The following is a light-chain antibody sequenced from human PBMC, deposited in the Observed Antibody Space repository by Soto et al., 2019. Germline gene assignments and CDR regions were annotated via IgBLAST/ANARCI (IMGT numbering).Light chain of an antibody. V-gene: IGKV3-20*01. J-gene: IGKJ2*03. CDR3: QQYGRSPS. CDR1: QSLSSSE. CDR2: DAS. Sequence: EILLTQSPGTLSLSPGERVTLSCRASQSLSSSELAWYQHKYGQAPRLLIYDASNRATDIPDRFSGSGTGTDFTLNISRLEPEDFAVYYCQQYGRSPSFGQGTNLQIK.